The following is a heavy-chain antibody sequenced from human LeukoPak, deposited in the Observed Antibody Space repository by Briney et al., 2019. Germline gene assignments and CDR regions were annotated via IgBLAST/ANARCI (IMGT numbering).Heavy chain of an antibody. CDR2: INHSGST. J-gene: IGHJ3*02. CDR1: GGSFSGYY. CDR3: ARDIAVAGTRDAPDAFDI. Sequence: SETLSLTCAVYGGSFSGYYWSWIRQPPGKGLEWIGEINHSGSTNYNPSLKSQVTISVDTSKNQFSLKLSSVTAADTAVYYCARDIAVAGTRDAPDAFDIWGQGTMVTVSS. V-gene: IGHV4-34*01. D-gene: IGHD6-19*01.